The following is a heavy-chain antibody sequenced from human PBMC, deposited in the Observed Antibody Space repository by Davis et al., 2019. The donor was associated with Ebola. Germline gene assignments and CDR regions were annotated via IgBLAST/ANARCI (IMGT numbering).Heavy chain of an antibody. CDR2: IIPIFGTA. V-gene: IGHV1-69*06. CDR1: GGTFSSYA. CDR3: ARDVIGASQLTMTTVTNWFDP. D-gene: IGHD4-17*01. Sequence: AASVKVSCKASGGTFSSYAISWVRQAPGQGLEWMGGIIPIFGTANYAQKFQGRVTITADKSTSTAYMELSSLRSEDTAVYYCARDVIGASQLTMTTVTNWFDPWGQGTLVTVSS. J-gene: IGHJ5*02.